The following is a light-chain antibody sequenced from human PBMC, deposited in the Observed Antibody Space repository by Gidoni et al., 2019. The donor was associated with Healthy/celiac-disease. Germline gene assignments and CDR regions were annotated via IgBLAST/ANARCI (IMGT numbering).Light chain of an antibody. J-gene: IGKJ2*01. CDR1: QSLRHSDGKTY. CDR3: MQSIQLSYT. V-gene: IGKV2D-29*01. Sequence: IVLTQTPLSLSVTPEQPASISCKSIQSLRHSDGKTYLYLYQQKPGQPPPLLIDEVSNRFAGVPNRFSGSGSGTDFTLKSSRVEAEDVGFYYCMQSIQLSYTFGQGTKLEIK. CDR2: EVS.